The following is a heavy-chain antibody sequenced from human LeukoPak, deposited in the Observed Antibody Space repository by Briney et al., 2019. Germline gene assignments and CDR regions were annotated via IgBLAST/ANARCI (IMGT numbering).Heavy chain of an antibody. CDR3: ARHRGGGGYHYMDV. Sequence: SDTLSLTCTVSGGSFGRSNTYWGWLRQTPGKGLEWLGTILHSGYTYNNPSLKSRVTMSVDSSKNQFSLSLSSVTAADTAVYLCARHRGGGGYHYMDVWGKGTTVIVSS. D-gene: IGHD2-21*01. J-gene: IGHJ6*03. V-gene: IGHV4-39*01. CDR2: ILHSGYT. CDR1: GGSFGRSNTY.